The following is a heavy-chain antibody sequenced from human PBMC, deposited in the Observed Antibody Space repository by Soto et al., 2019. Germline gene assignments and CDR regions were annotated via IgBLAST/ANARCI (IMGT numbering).Heavy chain of an antibody. Sequence: VSVKVSCKASGYTFTSYYMHWVRQAPGQGLEWMGIINPSGGSTRYAQKFQGRVTMTRDTSTSTVYMELSSLRSEDTAVYYCARDQGDSSGYYPPAFDIWGQGTMVTVSS. V-gene: IGHV1-46*01. D-gene: IGHD3-22*01. CDR2: INPSGGST. CDR3: ARDQGDSSGYYPPAFDI. CDR1: GYTFTSYY. J-gene: IGHJ3*02.